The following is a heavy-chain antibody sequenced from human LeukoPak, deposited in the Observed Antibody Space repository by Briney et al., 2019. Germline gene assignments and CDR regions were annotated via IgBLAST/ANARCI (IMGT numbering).Heavy chain of an antibody. D-gene: IGHD3-16*01. J-gene: IGHJ2*01. CDR1: GYSISSGYY. V-gene: IGHV4-38-2*01. CDR2: IYHSGST. CDR3: ARHSGELWPDWYFDL. Sequence: SETLSLTCAVSGYSISSGYYWGWIRQPPGKGLEWIGGIYHSGSTYFNPSLKSRVTISVDTSKNQFSLKLSSVTAADTAVYYCARHSGELWPDWYFDLWGRGTLVTVSS.